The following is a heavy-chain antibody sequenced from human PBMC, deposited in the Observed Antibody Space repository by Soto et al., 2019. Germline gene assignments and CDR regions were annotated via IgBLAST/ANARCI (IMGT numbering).Heavy chain of an antibody. CDR2: IWYDGSIQ. V-gene: IGHV3-33*02. J-gene: IGHJ4*02. D-gene: IGHD2-15*01. Sequence: CAASGFTFSSYAMHWVRQAPGKGLEWVAVIWYDGSIQYYADSAKGRFTISRDNSKNTVFLQMNSLRVEDTAVYYCARAPYCSDNSCYFDYWGQGTLVTVSS. CDR3: ARAPYCSDNSCYFDY. CDR1: GFTFSSYA.